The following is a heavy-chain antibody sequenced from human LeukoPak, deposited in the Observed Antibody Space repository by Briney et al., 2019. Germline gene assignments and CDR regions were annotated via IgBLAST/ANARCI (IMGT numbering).Heavy chain of an antibody. CDR1: GFTFSSYG. CDR3: ARGSTSSSDMDV. V-gene: IGHV3-33*01. D-gene: IGHD2-2*01. J-gene: IGHJ6*03. Sequence: PGGSLRLSCAASGFTFSSYGMHWVRQAPGKGLQWVAVIWYDGSNKYYADSVKGRFTISRDNSKNTLYLQMNSLRAEDTAVYYCARGSTSSSDMDVWGKGTTVTVSS. CDR2: IWYDGSNK.